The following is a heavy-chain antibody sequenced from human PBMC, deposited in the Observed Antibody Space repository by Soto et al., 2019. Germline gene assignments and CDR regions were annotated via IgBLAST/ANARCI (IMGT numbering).Heavy chain of an antibody. CDR3: AKTYYYGTNWSDP. CDR2: IYCDDNK. V-gene: IGHV2-5*02. Sequence: QITLKESGPTLVTPTQTLTLTCTFSGFSLSTSGVGVRWIRQPPGKALEWLALIYCDDNKRYSPSLKSRLTISKDTSINQLVLTLTNMAPVDTAIYYWAKTYYYGTNWSDPWGQGTRVTVSS. CDR1: GFSLSTSGVG. D-gene: IGHD3-10*01. J-gene: IGHJ5*02.